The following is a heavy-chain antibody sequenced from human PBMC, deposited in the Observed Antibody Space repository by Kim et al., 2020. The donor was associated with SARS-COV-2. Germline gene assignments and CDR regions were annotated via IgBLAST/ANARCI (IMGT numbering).Heavy chain of an antibody. V-gene: IGHV1-2*02. J-gene: IGHJ4*02. Sequence: ASVKVSCKASGYTFTGYYMHWVRQAPGQGLEWMGWINPNSGGTNYAQKFQGRVTMTRDTSISTAYMELSRLRSDDTAVYYCAREGGRQQLEGALDGWGQGTLVTVSS. CDR3: AREGGRQQLEGALDG. CDR1: GYTFTGYY. CDR2: INPNSGGT. D-gene: IGHD6-13*01.